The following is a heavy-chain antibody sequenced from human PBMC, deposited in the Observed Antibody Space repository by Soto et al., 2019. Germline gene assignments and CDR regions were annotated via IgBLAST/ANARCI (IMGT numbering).Heavy chain of an antibody. V-gene: IGHV3-13*01. Sequence: GGSLRLSCAASGFTFSSYDMHWVRQATGKGLEWVSAIGTAGDTYYPGSVKGRFTISRENAKNSLYLQMNSLRAGDTAVYYCARGWSWLGSSGYYFDYWGQGTLVTVSS. J-gene: IGHJ4*02. CDR1: GFTFSSYD. CDR2: IGTAGDT. CDR3: ARGWSWLGSSGYYFDY. D-gene: IGHD3-9*01.